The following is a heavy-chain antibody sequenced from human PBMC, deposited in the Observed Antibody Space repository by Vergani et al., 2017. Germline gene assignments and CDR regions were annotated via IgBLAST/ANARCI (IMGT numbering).Heavy chain of an antibody. D-gene: IGHD2-2*01. CDR2: INPSGGST. Sequence: QVQLVQSGAEVKKPGASVKVSCKASGYTFTSYYMHWVRQAPGQGLEWMGIINPSGGSTSYAQKFQGRVTMTRDTSTSTVYMELSSLRSEDTAVYYCAREQGYCSSTSCHDFDYWGQGTLGTVSS. J-gene: IGHJ4*02. CDR3: AREQGYCSSTSCHDFDY. CDR1: GYTFTSYY. V-gene: IGHV1-46*03.